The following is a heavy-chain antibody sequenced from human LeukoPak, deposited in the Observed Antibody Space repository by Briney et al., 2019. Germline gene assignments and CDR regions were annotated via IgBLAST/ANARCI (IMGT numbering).Heavy chain of an antibody. J-gene: IGHJ4*02. CDR3: ARDRVGVSAYDSLFDY. D-gene: IGHD5-12*01. V-gene: IGHV3-11*04. CDR1: GFTFSDYN. CDR2: ISRSGSTK. Sequence: GGSLRLSCAASGFTFSDYNMRWIRQAPGKGLEWVSSISRSGSTKYYADSVKGRFTISRDNAKNSLYLQMNSLRAEDTAVYYCARDRVGVSAYDSLFDYWGQGTLVTVSS.